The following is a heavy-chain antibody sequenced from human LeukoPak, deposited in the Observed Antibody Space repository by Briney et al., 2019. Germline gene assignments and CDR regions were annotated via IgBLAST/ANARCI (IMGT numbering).Heavy chain of an antibody. CDR3: ARDGYNTFY. V-gene: IGHV4-34*01. Sequence: SETLSLTCAVYGGSFSGYYWSWIRQPPGKGLEWIGEINHSGSTNYDPSLKSRVTISVDTSKNQFSLKLSSVTAADTAVYYCARDGYNTFYWGQGTLVTVSS. D-gene: IGHD5-24*01. CDR2: INHSGST. J-gene: IGHJ4*02. CDR1: GGSFSGYY.